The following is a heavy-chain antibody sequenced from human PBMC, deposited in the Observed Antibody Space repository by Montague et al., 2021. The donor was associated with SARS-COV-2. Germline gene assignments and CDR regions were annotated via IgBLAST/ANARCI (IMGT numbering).Heavy chain of an antibody. Sequence: SLRLSCAASGFTFSNYAMSWVRQAPGKGLRWVSAIDGGGYSTFYGDSVKGRFTISRDNSKSTLHLQMSSLRAEDTAIYYCAKSRPHTNEFGSAFDIWGQGTMVTDSS. V-gene: IGHV3-23*01. J-gene: IGHJ3*02. CDR1: GFTFSNYA. D-gene: IGHD3-3*01. CDR3: AKSRPHTNEFGSAFDI. CDR2: IDGGGYST.